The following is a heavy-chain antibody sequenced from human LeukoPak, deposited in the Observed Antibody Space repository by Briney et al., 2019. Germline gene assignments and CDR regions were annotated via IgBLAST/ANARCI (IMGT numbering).Heavy chain of an antibody. Sequence: NTGGSLRLSCAASGFTFSDYYMSWIRQAPGKGLEWVSYISSSGNTIYYADSVKGRFTISRDNAKNSVYLQMNSLGAEDTAVYYCARKGAPAVIPWGFDFWGQGTIVTVSS. CDR1: GFTFSDYY. V-gene: IGHV3-11*01. CDR3: ARKGAPAVIPWGFDF. D-gene: IGHD2-2*01. CDR2: ISSSGNTI. J-gene: IGHJ3*01.